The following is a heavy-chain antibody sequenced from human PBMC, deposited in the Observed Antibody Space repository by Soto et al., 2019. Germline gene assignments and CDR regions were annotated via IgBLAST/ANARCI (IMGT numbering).Heavy chain of an antibody. V-gene: IGHV4-34*01. J-gene: IGHJ6*03. D-gene: IGHD4-17*01. CDR2: INHSGST. CDR1: GGSFSGYY. Sequence: QVQLQQWGAGLLKPSETLSLTCAVYGGSFSGYYWSWIRQPPGKGLEWIGEINHSGSTNYNPSLKSRVTISVDTSKNQFSLKLSSVTAADTAVYYCARGTTVTNGGGYYYYMDVWGKGTTVTVSS. CDR3: ARGTTVTNGGGYYYYMDV.